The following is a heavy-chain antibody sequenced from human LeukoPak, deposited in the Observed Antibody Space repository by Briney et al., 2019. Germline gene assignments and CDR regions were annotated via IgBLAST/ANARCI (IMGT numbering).Heavy chain of an antibody. CDR1: GFTFSSSA. D-gene: IGHD2/OR15-2a*01. Sequence: GGSLRLSCAASGFTFSSSAMSWVRQAPGKGLEWVSSISGSGGSTYYADSVKGRFTISRDNSKNTLYLQMNSLRAEDTATYYCARGEFGDYYYFYMDVWGKGTTVTVSS. CDR2: ISGSGGST. CDR3: ARGEFGDYYYFYMDV. J-gene: IGHJ6*03. V-gene: IGHV3-23*01.